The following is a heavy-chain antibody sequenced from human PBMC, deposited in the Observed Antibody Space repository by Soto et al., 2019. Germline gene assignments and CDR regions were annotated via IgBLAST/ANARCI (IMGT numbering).Heavy chain of an antibody. Sequence: GGSLRLSCKPSGFTFIYYAMTWVRQAPGKGLEWISAISDSGTTTFYADAVKGRFTISRDNSMNILYLQMNGLRAEDTAVYYCATSAFYYDSNGKSLGPDCWGRRTLVAVSS. D-gene: IGHD3-22*01. CDR2: ISDSGTTT. V-gene: IGHV3-23*01. CDR3: ATSAFYYDSNGKSLGPDC. CDR1: GFTFIYYA. J-gene: IGHJ4*02.